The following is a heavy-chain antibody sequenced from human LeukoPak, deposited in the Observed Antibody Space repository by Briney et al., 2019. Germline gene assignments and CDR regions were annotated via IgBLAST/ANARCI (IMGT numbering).Heavy chain of an antibody. D-gene: IGHD4-17*01. CDR1: GGSISSSSYY. Sequence: SETLSLTCTVSGGSISSSSYYWGWIRQPPGKGLEWIGEINHSGSTNYNPSLKSRVTISVDTSKNQFSLKLSSVTAADTAVYYCASLTTVTAAYFYYYYLDVWGKGTTVTVSS. CDR2: INHSGST. V-gene: IGHV4-39*07. CDR3: ASLTTVTAAYFYYYYLDV. J-gene: IGHJ6*03.